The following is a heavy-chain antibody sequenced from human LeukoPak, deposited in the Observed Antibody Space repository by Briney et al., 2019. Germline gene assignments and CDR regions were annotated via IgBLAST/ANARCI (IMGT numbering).Heavy chain of an antibody. CDR3: ARDRFSALTYDFWSGYYRWFDP. J-gene: IGHJ5*02. D-gene: IGHD3-3*01. V-gene: IGHV1-69*13. CDR1: GGTFSSYA. CDR2: IIPIFGTA. Sequence: SVKVSCKASGGTFSSYAISWVRQAPGQGLEWMGGIIPIFGTANYAQKFQGRVTITADESTSTAYMELSSLRSEDTAVYYCARDRFSALTYDFWSGYYRWFDPWGPGTLVTVSS.